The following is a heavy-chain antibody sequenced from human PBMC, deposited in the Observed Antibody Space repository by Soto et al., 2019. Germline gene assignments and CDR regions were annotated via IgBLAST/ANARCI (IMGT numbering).Heavy chain of an antibody. J-gene: IGHJ3*02. CDR2: IYSGGNT. Sequence: GGSLRLSCAVSGFTVSSNYMNWVRQAPGKGLEWVSFIYSGGNTYYADSVKGRFTISRDNSKNTLYLQMNSLRAEDTAVYYCAKERSIAVAAYDAFDIWGQGTMVTVSS. CDR1: GFTVSSNY. CDR3: AKERSIAVAAYDAFDI. D-gene: IGHD6-19*01. V-gene: IGHV3-66*01.